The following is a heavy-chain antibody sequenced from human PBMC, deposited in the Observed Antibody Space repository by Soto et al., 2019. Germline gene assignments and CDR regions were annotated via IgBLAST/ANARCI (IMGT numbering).Heavy chain of an antibody. D-gene: IGHD2-15*01. J-gene: IGHJ6*02. CDR1: GGSFSSSSHY. CDR2: MFYFGST. V-gene: IGHV4-39*01. Sequence: SETLSLTCTVFGGSFSSSSHYWGWIRQPPGKGLEWLGTMFYFGSTYYNTSLESRVIISVDPSKNQFSLKLSSVTAADTAVYYCARHHFYCTGGSCYLQAYHYYGLDVWGQGTTVTVSS. CDR3: ARHHFYCTGGSCYLQAYHYYGLDV.